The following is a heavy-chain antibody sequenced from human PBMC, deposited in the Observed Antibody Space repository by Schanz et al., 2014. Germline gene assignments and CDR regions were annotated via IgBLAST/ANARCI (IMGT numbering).Heavy chain of an antibody. CDR3: ARARYTGYDCSGY. CDR1: GYSFTEYF. D-gene: IGHD5-12*01. J-gene: IGHJ4*02. CDR2: INPNSGET. Sequence: QVQLVQSGPAVKKPGASMKVSCLASGYSFTEYFLHWVRQAPGQGLEWMGWINPNSGETNYEQKFKGRVTLASGPSISPAFLEMSGLTSDDPAPFFCARARYTGYDCSGYWGQGTLLIVSS. V-gene: IGHV1-2*02.